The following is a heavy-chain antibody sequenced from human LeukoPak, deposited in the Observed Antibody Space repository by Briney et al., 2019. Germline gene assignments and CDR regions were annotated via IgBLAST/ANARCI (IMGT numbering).Heavy chain of an antibody. CDR2: IKQDGSEK. V-gene: IGHV3-7*01. CDR3: AKGEYHQDGIGENRFDN. D-gene: IGHD5-24*01. Sequence: GGSLRLSCAASGFTFSRYWMSWVRQAPGKGLEWVANIKQDGSEKYYVDSVKGRFTTSRDNAKNSVFLQMSSLRPEDTAVYYCAKGEYHQDGIGENRFDNWGQGALVTVSS. CDR1: GFTFSRYW. J-gene: IGHJ4*02.